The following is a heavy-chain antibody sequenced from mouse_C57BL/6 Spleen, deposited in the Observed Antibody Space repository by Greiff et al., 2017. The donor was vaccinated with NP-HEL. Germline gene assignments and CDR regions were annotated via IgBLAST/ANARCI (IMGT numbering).Heavy chain of an antibody. CDR3: ARRGRGSILDY. Sequence: QVQLQQPGAELVMPGASVKLSCKASGYTFTSYWMHWVKQRPGQGLEWIGEIDPSDSYTNYNQKFKGKSTLTVDKSSSTAYMQLSSLTSEDSAVYYCARRGRGSILDYWGQGTTLTVAS. CDR2: IDPSDSYT. D-gene: IGHD3-3*01. J-gene: IGHJ2*01. CDR1: GYTFTSYW. V-gene: IGHV1-69*01.